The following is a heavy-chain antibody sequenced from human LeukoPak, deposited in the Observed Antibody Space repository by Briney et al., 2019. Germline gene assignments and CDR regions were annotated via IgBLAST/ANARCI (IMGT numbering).Heavy chain of an antibody. V-gene: IGHV1-18*01. CDR1: GYTFTSYG. CDR2: ISAYNGNT. CDR3: SRWPPYYYDSSGYSAYYYYGMDV. J-gene: IGHJ6*02. Sequence: ASVKVSCKASGYTFTSYGISWVRQAPGQGLEWMGWISAYNGNTNYAQKLQGRVTMTTDTSTSTAYMELRSLRSDDTAVYYCSRWPPYYYDSSGYSAYYYYGMDVWGQGTPVTVSS. D-gene: IGHD3-22*01.